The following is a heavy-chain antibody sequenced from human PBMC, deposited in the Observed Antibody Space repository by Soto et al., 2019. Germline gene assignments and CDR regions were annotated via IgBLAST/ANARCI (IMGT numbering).Heavy chain of an antibody. CDR3: GKVAGSGYYAVER. CDR1: GLTVSTSS. V-gene: IGHV3-48*01. Sequence: AGCLKICCAAFGLTVSTSSMNWVRQAPGRGLEWISYIRRHTSVTAYADSVKGRFTISRDSAKNSLYLQMDSLRVEDTAVYYSGKVAGSGYYAVERWGQRTLVPVTP. CDR2: IRRHTSVT. D-gene: IGHD3-22*01. J-gene: IGHJ4*02.